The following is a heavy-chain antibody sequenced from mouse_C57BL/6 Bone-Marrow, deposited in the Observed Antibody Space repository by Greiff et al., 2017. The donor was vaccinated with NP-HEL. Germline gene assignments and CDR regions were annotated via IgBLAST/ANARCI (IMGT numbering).Heavy chain of an antibody. CDR3: ARPGFPYAMDY. Sequence: DVKLVESGGGLVKPGGSLKLSCAASGFTFSDYGMHWVRQAPETGLEWVAYISSGSSTIYYADTVKGRFTISRDNAKNTLFLQMTSLRSEDTAMYYCARPGFPYAMDYWGQGTSGTVSS. CDR2: ISSGSSTI. J-gene: IGHJ4*01. V-gene: IGHV5-17*01. CDR1: GFTFSDYG.